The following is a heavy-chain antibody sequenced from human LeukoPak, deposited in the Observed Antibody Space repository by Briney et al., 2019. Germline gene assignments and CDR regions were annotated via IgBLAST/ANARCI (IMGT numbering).Heavy chain of an antibody. CDR1: GVTFSSYA. D-gene: IGHD5-18*01. J-gene: IGHJ4*02. Sequence: GRSLRLSCAASGVTFSSYAMHWVRQAPGKGLEWEAVISYDGSNKYYADSVKGRFTISRDNSKNTLYLQMNSLRAEDTAVYYCARSAVDTAMVTVYWGQGTLVTVSS. CDR2: ISYDGSNK. CDR3: ARSAVDTAMVTVY. V-gene: IGHV3-30-3*01.